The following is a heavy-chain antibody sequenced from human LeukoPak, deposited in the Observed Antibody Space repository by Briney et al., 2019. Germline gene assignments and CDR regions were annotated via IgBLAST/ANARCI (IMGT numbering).Heavy chain of an antibody. CDR2: IYYSGST. Sequence: SETLSLTCTVSGGSISSYYWSWIRQPPGKGLEWIGYIYYSGSTNYNPSLKSRVTISVDTSKNQFSLKLSSVTAADTAVYYCARDSQQYYYDSPFDPWGQGTLVTVSS. D-gene: IGHD3-22*01. CDR3: ARDSQQYYYDSPFDP. J-gene: IGHJ5*02. V-gene: IGHV4-59*01. CDR1: GGSISSYY.